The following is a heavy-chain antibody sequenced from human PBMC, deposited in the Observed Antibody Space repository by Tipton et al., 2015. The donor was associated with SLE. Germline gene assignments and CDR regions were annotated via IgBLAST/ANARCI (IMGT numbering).Heavy chain of an antibody. V-gene: IGHV4-59*11. J-gene: IGHJ2*01. CDR1: GGSISSHY. CDR2: IYYTGGT. CDR3: ARRLPVAGQYWYFDL. D-gene: IGHD6-19*01. Sequence: TLSLTCTVSGGSISSHYWSWIWQPPGKGLEWIGYIYYTGGTNYNLSLKSRVTISVDTSKNQFSLKLNSVTAADTAVYYCARRLPVAGQYWYFDLWGRGTLVTVSS.